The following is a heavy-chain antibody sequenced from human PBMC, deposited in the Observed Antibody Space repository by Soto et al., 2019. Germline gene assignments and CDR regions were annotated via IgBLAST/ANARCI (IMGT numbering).Heavy chain of an antibody. Sequence: QVQPQESGPGLVQPSGTLSLTCAVSGDSITGDNWWSWVRQPPGKGLEWIGEIHHSGATNYNPSLQSRVTISVDASKNQFSLKLNSVTAADTAMFYCATQGFYRMGVWGRGTTVTVSS. J-gene: IGHJ6*02. CDR3: ATQGFYRMGV. V-gene: IGHV4-4*02. CDR2: IHHSGAT. CDR1: GDSITGDNW.